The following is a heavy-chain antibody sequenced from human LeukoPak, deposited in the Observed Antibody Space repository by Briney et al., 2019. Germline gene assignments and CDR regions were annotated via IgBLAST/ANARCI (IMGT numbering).Heavy chain of an antibody. CDR1: GFTFSSYE. CDR3: ARRYGGYGDY. V-gene: IGHV3-48*03. Sequence: GGSLRLSCAASGFTFSSYEMNWVRQAPGKGLEWVSYISDSGSIYYADSVKGRFTISRDNAKNSLYLQMSSLRVEDTAVYYCARRYGGYGDYWGQGTLVTVAS. CDR2: ISDSGSI. J-gene: IGHJ4*02. D-gene: IGHD4-17*01.